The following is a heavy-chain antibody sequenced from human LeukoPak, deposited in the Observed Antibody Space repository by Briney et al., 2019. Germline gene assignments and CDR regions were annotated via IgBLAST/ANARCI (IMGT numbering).Heavy chain of an antibody. J-gene: IGHJ4*02. V-gene: IGHV3-23*01. D-gene: IGHD3-3*01. CDR1: GFTFSNFA. CDR2: GSDGINT. Sequence: PGGSLRLSCSASGFTFSNFAMSWVRKAPGKGLEWVLAGSDGINTYYTDSLKGRFTISRDNSKNTVFLQMHSLTAEDTAVYYCAKPFGFLEWLYGGYFDSWGQGTLVTVSS. CDR3: AKPFGFLEWLYGGYFDS.